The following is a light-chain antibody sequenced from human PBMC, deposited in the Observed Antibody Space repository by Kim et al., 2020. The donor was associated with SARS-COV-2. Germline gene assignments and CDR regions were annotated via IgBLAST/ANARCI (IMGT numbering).Light chain of an antibody. V-gene: IGKV1-39*01. Sequence: DIQMTQSPSSLSASVGDRVTITCRASQSISSYLNWYQQKLGKAPKLLIYGASSLQSGVPSRFSGSGSGTDFTLTISSLQPEDFATYYCQQSYSTPLTFGGGTKVDIK. J-gene: IGKJ4*01. CDR3: QQSYSTPLT. CDR1: QSISSY. CDR2: GAS.